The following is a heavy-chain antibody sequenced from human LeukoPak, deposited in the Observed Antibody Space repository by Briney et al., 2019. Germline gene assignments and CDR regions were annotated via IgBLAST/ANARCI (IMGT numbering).Heavy chain of an antibody. V-gene: IGHV3-20*04. Sequence: GGSLRLSCAAPGFTFDDYGMSWVRQAPGKGLEWVSGINWNGGSTGYADSVKGRFTISRENAKNSLYLQMNSLRAGDTAVYYCARDRGGGHMDVWGKGTTVTISS. J-gene: IGHJ6*03. CDR2: INWNGGST. CDR1: GFTFDDYG. D-gene: IGHD2-15*01. CDR3: ARDRGGGHMDV.